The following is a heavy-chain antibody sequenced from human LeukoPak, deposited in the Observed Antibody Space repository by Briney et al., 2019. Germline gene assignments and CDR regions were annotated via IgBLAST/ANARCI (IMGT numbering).Heavy chain of an antibody. CDR1: GFTFSSYS. D-gene: IGHD6-19*01. CDR2: ISSSSSYI. Sequence: GGSLRLSCAASGFTFSSYSVNWVRQAPGKGLEWVSSISSSSSYIYYADSVKGRFTISRDNAKNSLYLQMNSLRAEDTAVYYCARGGPAVAGTEAYWGQGTLVTVSS. V-gene: IGHV3-21*01. CDR3: ARGGPAVAGTEAY. J-gene: IGHJ4*02.